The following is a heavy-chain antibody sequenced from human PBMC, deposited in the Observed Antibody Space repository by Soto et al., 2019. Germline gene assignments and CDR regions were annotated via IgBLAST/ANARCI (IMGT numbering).Heavy chain of an antibody. J-gene: IGHJ6*02. CDR3: ARTPAGEVLGLPTLYYYYGMDV. D-gene: IGHD3-10*01. CDR2: IDWDDDK. Sequence: SGPTLVNPTQTLTLTCTFSGFSLSTSGMCVSWIRQPPGKALEWLALIDWDDDKYYSTSLKTRLTISKDTSKNQVVLTMTNMDPVDTATYYCARTPAGEVLGLPTLYYYYGMDVWGQGTTVTVSS. CDR1: GFSLSTSGMC. V-gene: IGHV2-70*01.